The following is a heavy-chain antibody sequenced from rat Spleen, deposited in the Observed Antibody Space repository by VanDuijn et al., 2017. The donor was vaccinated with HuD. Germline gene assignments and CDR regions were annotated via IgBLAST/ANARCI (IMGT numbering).Heavy chain of an antibody. CDR1: GYSITSSYR. CDR3: AREDYYYDGTYYPYWYFDF. J-gene: IGHJ1*01. Sequence: EVQLQESGPGLVKPSQSLSLTCSVTGYSITSSYRWNWIRKFPGKKLEWMGYITSTGTTTYNPSLGSRVSITRDTSKNQFFLQVNSVTTEDTATYYCAREDYYYDGTYYPYWYFDFWGPGTMVTVSS. CDR2: ITSTGTT. D-gene: IGHD1-12*02. V-gene: IGHV3-3*01.